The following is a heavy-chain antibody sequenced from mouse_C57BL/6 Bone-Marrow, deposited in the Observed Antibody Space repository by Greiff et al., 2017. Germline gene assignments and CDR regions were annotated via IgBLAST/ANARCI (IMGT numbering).Heavy chain of an antibody. CDR3: VRGITTVVYWYCDV. V-gene: IGHV10-1*01. J-gene: IGHJ1*03. CDR2: IRSKSNNYAT. D-gene: IGHD1-1*01. CDR1: GFSFNTYA. Sequence: EVHLVESGGGLVQPKGSLKLSCAASGFSFNTYAMNWVRQAPGKGLEWVARIRSKSNNYATYYADSVKDRFTISRDDSESMLYLQMNNLKTEDTAMYYCVRGITTVVYWYCDVWGTGTTVTVSS.